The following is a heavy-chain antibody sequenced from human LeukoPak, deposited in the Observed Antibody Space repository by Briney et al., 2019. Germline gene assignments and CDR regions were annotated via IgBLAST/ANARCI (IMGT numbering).Heavy chain of an antibody. J-gene: IGHJ4*02. CDR1: GFTVSTNY. CDR2: FYSGGDR. CDR3: ARNSVAGTGNY. D-gene: IGHD6-19*01. V-gene: IGHV3-53*01. Sequence: GGSLRLSCAASGFTVSTNYMSWVRRAPGKGREGVSVFYSGGDRYYADSVKGRFTISRDNSKNTVYLQMNSLRPEDTAVYYCARNSVAGTGNYWGQGTLVTVSS.